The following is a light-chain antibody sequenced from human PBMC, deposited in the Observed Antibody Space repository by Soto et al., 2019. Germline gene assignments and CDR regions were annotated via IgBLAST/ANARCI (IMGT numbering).Light chain of an antibody. CDR3: SSYTSSSTLV. CDR2: DVS. Sequence: QSALTQPASVSVSPGQSITISFTGTSSDVGGYNYVSWYQQHPGKAPKLMIYDVSNRPSGVSNRFSGSKSGNTASLTISGLQAEDESDYYCSSYTSSSTLVFGGGTKVTVL. V-gene: IGLV2-14*01. J-gene: IGLJ2*01. CDR1: SSDVGGYNY.